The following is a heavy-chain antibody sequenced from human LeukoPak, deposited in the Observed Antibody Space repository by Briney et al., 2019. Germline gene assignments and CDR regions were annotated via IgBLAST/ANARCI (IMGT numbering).Heavy chain of an antibody. CDR2: IKQDGNER. CDR1: GFTFSSYW. D-gene: IGHD1-26*01. CDR3: AWWSSDYMDV. Sequence: PGGSLRLSCAASGFTFSSYWMSWVRQAPGKGLEWVANIKQDGNERNYVDSVKGRFTISRDNAKNSLFLQMNSLRVEDTAVYYCAWWSSDYMDVWGKGTTVTISS. J-gene: IGHJ6*03. V-gene: IGHV3-7*01.